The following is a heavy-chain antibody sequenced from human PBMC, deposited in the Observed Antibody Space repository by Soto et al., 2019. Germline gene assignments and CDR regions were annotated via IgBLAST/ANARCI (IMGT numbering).Heavy chain of an antibody. CDR2: IYHSGST. CDR3: ARAQLAGDWFAP. Sequence: QLQLQESGSGLVRPSQTLSLTCAVSGGSISSGGYSWNWIRQPPGKVLEWIGYIYHSGSTLYNPPLNRRVPRSVDKSQNQFSLQLRSVTAADTAVYYWARAQLAGDWFAPWGQGTLVTVSS. V-gene: IGHV4-30-2*01. J-gene: IGHJ5*02. D-gene: IGHD6-6*01. CDR1: GGSISSGGYS.